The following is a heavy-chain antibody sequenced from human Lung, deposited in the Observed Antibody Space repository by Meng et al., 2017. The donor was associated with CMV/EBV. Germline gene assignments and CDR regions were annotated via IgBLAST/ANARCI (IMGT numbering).Heavy chain of an antibody. CDR1: GASIDSDNYY. Sequence: TLSLTXTVSGASIDSDNYYWSWIRQPPGKGLEWIGYIYYSGSSFYNPSLKSRVTISLNMSKNQFSLYLSSVTAADTAVYYCARADYYNLMDVWGQGTTVTFSS. V-gene: IGHV4-30-4*08. CDR3: ARADYYNLMDV. J-gene: IGHJ6*02. CDR2: IYYSGSS.